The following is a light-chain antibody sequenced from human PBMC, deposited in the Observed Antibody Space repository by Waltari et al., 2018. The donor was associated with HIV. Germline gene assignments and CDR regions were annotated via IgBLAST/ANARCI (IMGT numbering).Light chain of an antibody. CDR1: QSVLFSSNNKTY. CDR2: WAS. V-gene: IGKV4-1*01. CDR3: QQYYSTPLT. Sequence: DIVMTQSPDSLAVSLGERATINCKSSQSVLFSSNNKTYLAWYQQKPGQPPKLLLYWASTRESAVPDRFSGSGSGADFTLTISSLQAEDVAVYYCQQYYSTPLTFGGGTKVEIK. J-gene: IGKJ4*01.